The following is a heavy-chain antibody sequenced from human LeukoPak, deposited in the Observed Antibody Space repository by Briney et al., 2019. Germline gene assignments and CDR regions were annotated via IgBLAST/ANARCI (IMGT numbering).Heavy chain of an antibody. V-gene: IGHV1-18*01. CDR2: ISAYNGNT. J-gene: IGHJ6*02. Sequence: ASVKVSFKASGYTFTSYGISWVRQAPGQGLEWMGWISAYNGNTNYAQKLQGRVTMTTDTSTSTAYMELRSLRSDDTAVYYCARDQDCSSTSCYLPAYYYGMDVWGQGTTVTVSS. CDR3: ARDQDCSSTSCYLPAYYYGMDV. CDR1: GYTFTSYG. D-gene: IGHD2-2*01.